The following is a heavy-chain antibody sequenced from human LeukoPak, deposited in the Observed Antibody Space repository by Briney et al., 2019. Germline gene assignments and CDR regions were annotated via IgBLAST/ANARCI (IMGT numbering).Heavy chain of an antibody. D-gene: IGHD3-22*01. CDR3: ARVAYFYDSSVYYYSDY. CDR1: GYTFIDYY. J-gene: IGHJ4*02. CDR2: INPNSGAT. V-gene: IGHV1-2*02. Sequence: ASVQVSCNASGYTFIDYYMHWVRQAPGQGVEWMGWINPNSGATNYAQNFQGRVTMTRDTSINTAYMELSRLRSDDTAVYYCARVAYFYDSSVYYYSDYWGQGTLVTVSS.